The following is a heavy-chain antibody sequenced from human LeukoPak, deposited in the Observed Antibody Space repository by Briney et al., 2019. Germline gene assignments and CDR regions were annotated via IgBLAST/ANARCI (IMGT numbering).Heavy chain of an antibody. CDR3: ARGDIASYYYSLEV. Sequence: KSGDSLTLSCVACGFTFSDYYMTWIRQSPGKGLVWVSYISRTGATIYYADSVKGRFTISRDNANNSLFLQMSSLRAEDTAVYYCARGDIASYYYSLEVWGTGTTVIISS. CDR2: ISRTGATI. J-gene: IGHJ6*03. V-gene: IGHV3-11*01. CDR1: GFTFSDYY. D-gene: IGHD5-12*01.